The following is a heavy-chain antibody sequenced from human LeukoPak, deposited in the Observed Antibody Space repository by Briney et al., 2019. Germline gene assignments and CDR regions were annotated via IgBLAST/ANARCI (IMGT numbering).Heavy chain of an antibody. Sequence: GGSLRLSCAASGFTFSAYAMTWVRQAPGKGLEWVSVIGGSGADTYYADSVKGRFTIFRDNSKTTLNLQMNSLRAEDTAVYYCARNGGDSYGTGHFDSWGQGTLVTVSS. CDR3: ARNGGDSYGTGHFDS. CDR1: GFTFSAYA. J-gene: IGHJ4*02. D-gene: IGHD5-18*01. CDR2: IGGSGADT. V-gene: IGHV3-23*01.